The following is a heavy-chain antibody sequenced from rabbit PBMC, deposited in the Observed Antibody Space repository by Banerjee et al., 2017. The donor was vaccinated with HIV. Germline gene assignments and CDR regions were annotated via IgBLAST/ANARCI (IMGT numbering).Heavy chain of an antibody. CDR3: ARQSGYAGWSYDL. D-gene: IGHD8-1*01. CDR1: GFDLSSGYY. J-gene: IGHJ4*01. V-gene: IGHV1S45*01. Sequence: QEQLKESGGGLVQPGGSLKLTCKASGFDLSSGYYMCWVRQAPGKGLEWIACAGSGSAYYASWAKGRFTISKTSSTTVTLQMTSLTAADTATYFCARQSGYAGWSYDLWGPGTLVTVS. CDR2: AGSGSA.